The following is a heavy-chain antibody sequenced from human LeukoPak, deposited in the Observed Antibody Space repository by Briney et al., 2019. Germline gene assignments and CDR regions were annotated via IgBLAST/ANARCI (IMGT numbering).Heavy chain of an antibody. CDR1: GFTFSSYG. J-gene: IGHJ6*03. Sequence: GGSLRLSCAASGFTFSSYGMHWVRQAPGKGLEWVAFIRYDGSNKYYADSVKGRFTISRDNSENTLCLQMNSLRAEDTAVYYCAKDYCSGGSCYHYYYYMDVWGKGTTVTVSS. CDR3: AKDYCSGGSCYHYYYYMDV. V-gene: IGHV3-30*02. CDR2: IRYDGSNK. D-gene: IGHD2-15*01.